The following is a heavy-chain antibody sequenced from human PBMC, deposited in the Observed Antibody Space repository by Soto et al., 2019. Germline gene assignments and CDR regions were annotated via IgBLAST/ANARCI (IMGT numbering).Heavy chain of an antibody. Sequence: GASVKVSCKASGYTLTDNYMHWVREAPGQGLEWMGWINPNGGTNCAQKFQGRVTMTRDTSISTAYMELSRLRSDDTAVYYCARSLTTLTTLLDYWGQGTLVTVYS. CDR2: INPNGGT. D-gene: IGHD4-17*01. CDR1: GYTLTDNY. CDR3: ARSLTTLTTLLDY. J-gene: IGHJ4*02. V-gene: IGHV1-2*02.